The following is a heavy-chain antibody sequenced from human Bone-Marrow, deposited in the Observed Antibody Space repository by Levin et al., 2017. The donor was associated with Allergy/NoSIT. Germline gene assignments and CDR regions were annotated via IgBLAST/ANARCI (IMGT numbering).Heavy chain of an antibody. J-gene: IGHJ2*01. CDR3: AKEGSGSYFDL. V-gene: IGHV3-30*18. CDR1: GFIFSSYG. CDR2: ISYDGSNK. Sequence: GESLKISCAASGFIFSSYGMRWVRQAPGKGLEWVAVISYDGSNKYYADSVKGRFTISRDNYKNTLYLQMNSLRAEDTAGYYCAKEGSGSYFDLWGRGTLVTVSS. D-gene: IGHD3-3*01.